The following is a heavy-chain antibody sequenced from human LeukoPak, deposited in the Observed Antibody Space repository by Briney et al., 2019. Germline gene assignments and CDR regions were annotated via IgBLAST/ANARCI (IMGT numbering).Heavy chain of an antibody. V-gene: IGHV3-23*01. D-gene: IGHD4-23*01. CDR2: ISGRDSNT. J-gene: IGHJ4*02. CDR3: AKRSDYGGEGNYFDY. Sequence: PGGSLRLSCGASGFTFSSYSMSWVRQAPGKGLECVSAISGRDSNTYYADSVEGRFIISRDNSKNTLYLQMNSLRAEDTAVYYCAKRSDYGGEGNYFDYWGQGTPVTVSS. CDR1: GFTFSSYS.